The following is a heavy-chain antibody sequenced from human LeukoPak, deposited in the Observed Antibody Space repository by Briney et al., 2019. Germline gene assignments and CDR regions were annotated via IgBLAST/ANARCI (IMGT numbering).Heavy chain of an antibody. CDR1: GGSISSGGYY. J-gene: IGHJ4*02. Sequence: PSETLSLTCTVSGGSISSGGYYWSWIRQHPGKGLEWIGYIYYSGSAYYNPSLKSRVTISVDTSKNQFSLKLSSVTAADTAVYYCARRGVMITFGGVIAYYFDYWGQGTLVTVSS. V-gene: IGHV4-31*03. D-gene: IGHD3-16*02. CDR2: IYYSGSA. CDR3: ARRGVMITFGGVIAYYFDY.